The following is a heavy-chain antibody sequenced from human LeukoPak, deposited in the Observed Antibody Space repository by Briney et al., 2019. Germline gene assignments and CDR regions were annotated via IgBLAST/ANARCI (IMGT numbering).Heavy chain of an antibody. Sequence: GGSLRLSCAASGFTFSTYSMNWVRQAPGKGLEWVSSISSSSSYIYYADSVQGRFTISRDNDKNSLYVQMNSLRAEDTAVYYCAREYCSGGICYSDAFDIWGQGTMVTVSS. D-gene: IGHD2-15*01. V-gene: IGHV3-21*01. CDR1: GFTFSTYS. CDR3: AREYCSGGICYSDAFDI. CDR2: ISSSSSYI. J-gene: IGHJ3*02.